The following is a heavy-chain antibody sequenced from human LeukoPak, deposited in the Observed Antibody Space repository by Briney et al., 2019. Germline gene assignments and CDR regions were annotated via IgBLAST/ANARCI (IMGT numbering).Heavy chain of an antibody. Sequence: GGSLRLSCAASGFTVSTNYMSWVRQAPGKGLEWVSVIYSGGSTYYADSVKGRFTISRDTSKNTLFLQMNSLRAEDTAVYYCARDILDSGRGIDYWGQGTLVTVSS. CDR1: GFTVSTNY. D-gene: IGHD6-25*01. J-gene: IGHJ4*02. V-gene: IGHV3-66*01. CDR3: ARDILDSGRGIDY. CDR2: IYSGGST.